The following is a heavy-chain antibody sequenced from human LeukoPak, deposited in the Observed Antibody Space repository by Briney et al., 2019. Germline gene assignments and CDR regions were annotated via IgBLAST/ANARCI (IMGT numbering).Heavy chain of an antibody. Sequence: SETLSLTCGVSGYSISSGYQRAWIRQSPGQGLEWIGSIYHSGSPHYNPSLKSRVTISVETSKNQFSLNMYSVTAADTAVYYCARDPRWLTPDCTSTSCYENYFDPWGQGTLVTVSS. CDR1: GYSISSGYQ. CDR3: ARDPRWLTPDCTSTSCYENYFDP. CDR2: IYHSGSP. V-gene: IGHV4-38-2*02. D-gene: IGHD2-2*01. J-gene: IGHJ5*02.